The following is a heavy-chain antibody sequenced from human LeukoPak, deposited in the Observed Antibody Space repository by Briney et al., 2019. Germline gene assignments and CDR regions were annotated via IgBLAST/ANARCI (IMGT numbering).Heavy chain of an antibody. V-gene: IGHV4-39*01. CDR1: GASISGSGYY. Sequence: SETLSLTCTVSGASISGSGYYWGWIRQPPGKGLEWIGSIYSSGSAYYNASLQSQVTISIETSKNQISLRLNSVTAADTAMYYCARSGGYGLIDYWGQGTLVTVSS. CDR3: ARSGGYGLIDY. D-gene: IGHD1-26*01. CDR2: IYSSGSA. J-gene: IGHJ4*02.